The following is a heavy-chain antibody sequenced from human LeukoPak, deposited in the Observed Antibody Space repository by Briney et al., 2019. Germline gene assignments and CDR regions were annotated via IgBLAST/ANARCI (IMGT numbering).Heavy chain of an antibody. CDR3: ARMSSGHYPNFDY. CDR2: IYYSGST. Sequence: SETLSLTCTVSGGSISSYYWSWIRQPPGKGLEWIGYIYYSGSTNYNPSLKSRVTISVDTSKNQFSLKLSSVTAADTAVYYCARMSSGHYPNFDYWGQGTLVTVSS. CDR1: GGSISSYY. V-gene: IGHV4-59*01. J-gene: IGHJ4*02. D-gene: IGHD3-22*01.